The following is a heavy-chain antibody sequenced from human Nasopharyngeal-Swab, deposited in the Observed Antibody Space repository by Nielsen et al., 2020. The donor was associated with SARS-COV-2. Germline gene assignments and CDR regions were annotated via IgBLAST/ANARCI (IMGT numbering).Heavy chain of an antibody. J-gene: IGHJ6*02. D-gene: IGHD3-3*01. Sequence: GGPLRLSCAASGLTFNNYNFNWVRQAPGKGLEWVSSISSSSSYIYYADSVKGRFTISRDNAKNSLYLQMNSLRAEDTAVYYCARDGLDYDFWSAYFMDVWGQGTTVTVSS. CDR3: ARDGLDYDFWSAYFMDV. V-gene: IGHV3-21*01. CDR2: ISSSSSYI. CDR1: GLTFNNYN.